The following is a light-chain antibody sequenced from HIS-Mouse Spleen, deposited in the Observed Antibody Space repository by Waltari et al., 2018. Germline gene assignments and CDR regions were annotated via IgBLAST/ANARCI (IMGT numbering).Light chain of an antibody. CDR2: EDG. CDR3: YSTDSSGNHRV. CDR1: ALPKKY. V-gene: IGLV3-10*01. Sequence: SYELTQPPSVSVSPGQTARITCSGDALPKKYAYWYQQKSGQAPVLVIYEDGKRPSGNPGGCSGSSSGTMATLTISGGQVEDEADYYCYSTDSSGNHRVFGGGTKLTVL. J-gene: IGLJ2*01.